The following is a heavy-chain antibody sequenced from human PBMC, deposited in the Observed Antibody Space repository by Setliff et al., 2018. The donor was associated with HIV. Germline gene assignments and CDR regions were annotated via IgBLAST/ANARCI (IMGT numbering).Heavy chain of an antibody. D-gene: IGHD5-12*01. V-gene: IGHV4-39*01. CDR1: GASISSTSYY. CDR3: ARGDSGYDWYYYGMDV. CDR2: IYYSGRT. Sequence: ASETLSLTCTVSGASISSTSYYWGWIRQPPGKGLEWIGSIYYSGRTYYNPSLKSRVTISVDTSKNQFSLKLSSVTAADTAVYYCARGDSGYDWYYYGMDVWGQGTTVTV. J-gene: IGHJ6*02.